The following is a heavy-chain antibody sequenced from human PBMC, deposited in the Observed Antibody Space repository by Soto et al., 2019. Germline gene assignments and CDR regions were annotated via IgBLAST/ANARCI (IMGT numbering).Heavy chain of an antibody. V-gene: IGHV3-11*01. J-gene: IGHJ6*02. D-gene: IGHD6-13*01. CDR3: ARNTVSAAGADYYGLDV. CDR2: MSSSGATI. Sequence: GGSLRLSCAGSGFTFRDYYMSWVRLAPGPGLEWVSYMSSSGATIYYADSVKGRFTISRDNAKNSLYLQMNSLRADDTAVYYCARNTVSAAGADYYGLDVWGQGTTVTVSS. CDR1: GFTFRDYY.